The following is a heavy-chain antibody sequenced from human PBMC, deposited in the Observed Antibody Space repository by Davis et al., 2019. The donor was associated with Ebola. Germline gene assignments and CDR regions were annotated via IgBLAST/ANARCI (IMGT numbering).Heavy chain of an antibody. D-gene: IGHD4-23*01. CDR3: ATLEDDYGGQNPDFDY. CDR1: GYSFTSYW. J-gene: IGHJ4*02. V-gene: IGHV5-51*01. CDR2: IYPGDSDT. Sequence: GSLRLSCTGSGYSFTSYWIGWVRQLPGKGLEWMGIIYPGDSDTRYSPSFQGQVTISADKSISTAYLQWSSLEASDTAMYYCATLEDDYGGQNPDFDYWGQGTLVTVSS.